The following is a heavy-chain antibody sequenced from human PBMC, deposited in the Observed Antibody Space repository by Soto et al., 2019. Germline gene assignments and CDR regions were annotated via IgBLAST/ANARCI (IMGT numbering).Heavy chain of an antibody. Sequence: SQTLSLTCAVSGDSISSRSHYWNWIRRVPGKGLEFIGYIFYTGATYYNPSLRGRISMSVDTSKNQFSLTLRSVTAADTAIYYCAREGRHSGGMRESWFDPWGQGTQVTVSS. V-gene: IGHV4-31*02. D-gene: IGHD3-10*01. J-gene: IGHJ5*02. CDR3: AREGRHSGGMRESWFDP. CDR1: GDSISSRSHY. CDR2: IFYTGAT.